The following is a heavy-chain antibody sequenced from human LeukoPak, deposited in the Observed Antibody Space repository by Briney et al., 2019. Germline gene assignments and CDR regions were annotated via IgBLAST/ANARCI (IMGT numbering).Heavy chain of an antibody. CDR3: ARGRGRPGGSYPFDY. CDR2: INHSGST. D-gene: IGHD1-26*01. J-gene: IGHJ4*02. CDR1: GGSFSGYY. V-gene: IGHV4-34*01. Sequence: SETLSLTCAVYGGSFSGYYWSWIRQPPGKGLEWIGEINHSGSTNYNPSLKSRVTISVDTSKNQFSLKLSSVTAADTAVYYCARGRGRPGGSYPFDYWGQGTLVTVSS.